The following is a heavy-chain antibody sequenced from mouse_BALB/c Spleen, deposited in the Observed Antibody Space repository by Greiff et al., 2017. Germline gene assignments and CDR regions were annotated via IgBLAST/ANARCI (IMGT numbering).Heavy chain of an antibody. CDR1: GYSITSGYY. Sequence: EVQLQQSGPGLVKPSQSLSLTCSVTGYSITSGYYWNWIRQFPGNKLEWMGYISYDGSNNYNPSLKNRISITRDTSKNQFFLKLNSVTTEDTATYYCARDWETARALDYWGQGTTLTVSS. V-gene: IGHV3-6*02. J-gene: IGHJ2*01. CDR2: ISYDGSN. CDR3: ARDWETARALDY. D-gene: IGHD3-2*01.